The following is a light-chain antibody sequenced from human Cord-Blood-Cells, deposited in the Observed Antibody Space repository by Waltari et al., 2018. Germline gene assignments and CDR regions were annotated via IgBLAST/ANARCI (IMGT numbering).Light chain of an antibody. J-gene: IGKJ2*01. CDR3: MQGIHLPYT. Sequence: IVMTQPPHSLPVTPRQTASIFCQSSQSLLHSDGKSYLYVYLQKPGQSPQLLIYEVASRFSGVTDRVSGSGSGTEFTLKISRVEAEDVGVYYCMQGIHLPYTFGQGTKLEIK. CDR1: QSLLHSDGKSY. V-gene: IGKV2-29*02. CDR2: EVA.